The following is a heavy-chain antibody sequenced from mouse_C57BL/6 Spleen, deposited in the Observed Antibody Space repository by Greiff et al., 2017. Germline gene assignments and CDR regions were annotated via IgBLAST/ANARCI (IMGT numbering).Heavy chain of an antibody. CDR3: ARQGTTVVHFDV. J-gene: IGHJ1*03. CDR1: GFTFSDYY. Sequence: DVMLVESGGGLVQPGGSLKLSCAASGFTFSDYYMYWVRQTPEKRLEWVAYISNGGGSTYYPDTVKGRFTISRDNAKNTLYLQMSRLKSEDTAMYYCARQGTTVVHFDVWGTGTTVTVSS. D-gene: IGHD1-1*01. V-gene: IGHV5-12*01. CDR2: ISNGGGST.